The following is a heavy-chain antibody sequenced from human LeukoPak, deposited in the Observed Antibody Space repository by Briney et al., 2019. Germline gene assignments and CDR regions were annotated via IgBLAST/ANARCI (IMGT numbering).Heavy chain of an antibody. CDR2: VYNSGST. D-gene: IGHD6-6*01. CDR1: GGSISIYY. CDR3: ARGRQLVWFDP. Sequence: SETLSLTCTVSGGSISIYYWSWIRQPPGKGLEWIGYVYNSGSTDYNPSLKSRVTISADTSKNQFSLKLSSVTAADTAVYYCARGRQLVWFDPWGQGTLVTVSS. V-gene: IGHV4-59*01. J-gene: IGHJ5*02.